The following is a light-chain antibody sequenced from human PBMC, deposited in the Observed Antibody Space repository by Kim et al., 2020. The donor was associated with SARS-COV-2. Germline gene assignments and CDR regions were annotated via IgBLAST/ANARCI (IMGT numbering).Light chain of an antibody. J-gene: IGKJ4*01. CDR2: DAS. Sequence: LAPGERAPLSCRASQDVGDYLAWYQQKPGQAPGLLIYDASKRATGIPARFSGSGSGTDFTLTISSLEPGDVAVYYCQQRRNWPLTFGGGTKVEIK. V-gene: IGKV3-11*01. CDR1: QDVGDY. CDR3: QQRRNWPLT.